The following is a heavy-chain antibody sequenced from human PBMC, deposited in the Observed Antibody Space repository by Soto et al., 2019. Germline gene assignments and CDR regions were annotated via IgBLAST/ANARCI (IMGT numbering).Heavy chain of an antibody. V-gene: IGHV4-4*02. Sequence: HVQLQESGPGLVKPXGTLSLTCAVSNGSISSSNWWNWVRQPPGMELEWIGEIYHTGSTNYNPSLKSRVTISVDKSKNQFSLRLNSVTAADTAVYYCARAVAGLDFDYWGQGTLVTVSS. J-gene: IGHJ4*02. D-gene: IGHD6-19*01. CDR3: ARAVAGLDFDY. CDR1: NGSISSSNW. CDR2: IYHTGST.